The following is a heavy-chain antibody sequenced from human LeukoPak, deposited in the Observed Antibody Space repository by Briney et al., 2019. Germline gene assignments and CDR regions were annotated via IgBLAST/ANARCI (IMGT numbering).Heavy chain of an antibody. CDR2: INHSGST. CDR1: GGSFSGYY. V-gene: IGHV4-34*01. J-gene: IGHJ6*03. Sequence: SETLSLTCAVYGGSFSGYYWSWIRQPPGKGLEWIGEINHSGSTNYNPSLKSRVTISVDTSKNQFSLKLSSVTAADTAVYYCARPADLTFAPGDYYMDVWGKGTTVTVSS. D-gene: IGHD3-10*01. CDR3: ARPADLTFAPGDYYMDV.